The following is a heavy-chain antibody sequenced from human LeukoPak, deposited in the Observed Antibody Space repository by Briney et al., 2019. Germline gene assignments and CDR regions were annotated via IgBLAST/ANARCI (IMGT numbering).Heavy chain of an antibody. J-gene: IGHJ5*02. D-gene: IGHD6-13*01. CDR2: IWYDGSNK. Sequence: GGSLRLSCAASGFTFSSYGMHWVRQAPGNGLEWVAVIWYDGSNKYYADSVKGRFTISRDNSKNTLYLQMNSLTAADTAVYYCARHHSRSWYPWFDPWGQGTLVTVSS. CDR3: ARHHSRSWYPWFDP. V-gene: IGHV3-33*01. CDR1: GFTFSSYG.